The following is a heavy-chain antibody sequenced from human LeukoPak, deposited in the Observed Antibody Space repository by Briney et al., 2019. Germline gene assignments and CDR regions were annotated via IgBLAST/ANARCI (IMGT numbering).Heavy chain of an antibody. CDR3: ARDVNYYFDY. J-gene: IGHJ4*02. V-gene: IGHV1-2*02. CDR2: INPNSGGT. Sequence: ASVKVSCKASGGTFSSYAISWVRQAPGQGLEWMGWINPNSGGTKYAQKFQGRVAMTRDTSIRAAYMELSRLRSDDTAVYYCARDVNYYFDYWGQGTLVTVSS. CDR1: GGTFSSYA. D-gene: IGHD1-7*01.